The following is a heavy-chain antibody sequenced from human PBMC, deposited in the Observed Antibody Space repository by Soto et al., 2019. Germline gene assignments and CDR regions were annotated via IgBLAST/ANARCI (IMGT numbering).Heavy chain of an antibody. D-gene: IGHD1-26*01. V-gene: IGHV3-33*08. CDR1: ASIFKGHG. Sequence: PGGSLRLSCAASASIFKGHGMHWVRQAPGKGLERVAIIRYDGSDEHYGDSVKGRFTISRDNSKNMLYLQMNSLRAEDTAVYYCARDGVGATTFFGFLDYWGQGTLVTVSS. CDR2: IRYDGSDE. CDR3: ARDGVGATTFFGFLDY. J-gene: IGHJ4*02.